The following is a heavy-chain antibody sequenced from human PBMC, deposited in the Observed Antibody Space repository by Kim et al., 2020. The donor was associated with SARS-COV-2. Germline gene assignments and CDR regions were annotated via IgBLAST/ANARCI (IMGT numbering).Heavy chain of an antibody. D-gene: IGHD5-12*01. J-gene: IGHJ4*02. Sequence: GGSLRLSCAASGFTFSSYAMSWVRQAPGKGLEWVSTISGSGGGTSYADSVKGRFTISRDSSKNTLYLRMNSLRADDTAVYYCAKGRGYSGDDFDYWGQGTLVTVSS. V-gene: IGHV3-23*01. CDR3: AKGRGYSGDDFDY. CDR2: ISGSGGGT. CDR1: GFTFSSYA.